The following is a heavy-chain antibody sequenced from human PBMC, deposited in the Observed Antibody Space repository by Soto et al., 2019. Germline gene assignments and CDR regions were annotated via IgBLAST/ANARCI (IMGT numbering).Heavy chain of an antibody. D-gene: IGHD6-6*01. Sequence: GESLKISCKGSGYSFTSYWISWVRQMPGKGLEWMGRIDPSDSYTNYSPSFQGHVTISADKSISTAYLQWSSLKASDTAMYYCARGRYEYSSSNYYYYYGMDVWGQGTTVTVSS. CDR3: ARGRYEYSSSNYYYYYGMDV. CDR1: GYSFTSYW. CDR2: IDPSDSYT. V-gene: IGHV5-10-1*01. J-gene: IGHJ6*02.